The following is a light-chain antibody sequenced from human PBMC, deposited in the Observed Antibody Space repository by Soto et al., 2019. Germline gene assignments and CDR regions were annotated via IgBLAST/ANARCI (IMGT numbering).Light chain of an antibody. CDR1: QSVGSSF. V-gene: IGKV3-20*01. CDR2: GAS. CDR3: QQSGST. J-gene: IGKJ2*01. Sequence: EVVLTQSPDTLSLSPGESATLXXXASQSVGSSFLVWYQQKPGQPPRLLLYGASNRATGIPDRFSGSGSETDFTRTISRLEPEDFAVYYCQQSGSTFGQGTKLEIK.